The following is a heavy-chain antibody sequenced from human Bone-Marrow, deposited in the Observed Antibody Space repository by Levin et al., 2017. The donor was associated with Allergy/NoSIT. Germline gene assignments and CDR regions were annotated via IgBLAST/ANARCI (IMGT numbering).Heavy chain of an antibody. CDR3: ARGTAKRTIFGVALYRGGAFDI. CDR1: GGSFSGYY. CDR2: INHSGST. V-gene: IGHV4-34*01. J-gene: IGHJ3*02. D-gene: IGHD3-3*01. Sequence: PSETLSLTCAVYGGSFSGYYWSWIRQPPGKGLEWIGEINHSGSTNYNPSLKSRVTISVDTSKNQFSLKLSSVTAADTAVYYCARGTAKRTIFGVALYRGGAFDIWGQGTMVTVSS.